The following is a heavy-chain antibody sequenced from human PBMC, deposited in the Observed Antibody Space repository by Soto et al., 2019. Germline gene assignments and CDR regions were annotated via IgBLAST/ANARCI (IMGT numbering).Heavy chain of an antibody. J-gene: IGHJ5*02. CDR2: ISYDGSNK. CDR1: GFTFSSYA. V-gene: IGHV3-30-3*01. Sequence: GGSLRLSCAASGFTFSSYAMHWVRQAPGKGLEWVAVISYDGSNKYYADSVKGRFTISRDNSKNTLYLQMNSLRAEDTAVYYCARESLGYCSGGSCPPWFDPWGQGTLVTVSS. D-gene: IGHD2-15*01. CDR3: ARESLGYCSGGSCPPWFDP.